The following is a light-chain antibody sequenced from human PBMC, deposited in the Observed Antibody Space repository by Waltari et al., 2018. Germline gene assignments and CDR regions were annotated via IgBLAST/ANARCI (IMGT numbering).Light chain of an antibody. V-gene: IGKV4-1*01. CDR2: CAA. CDR3: QQYYNTPFT. Sequence: DIVMTQSPDSLAVSLGERATINCKSSQSVLYSSNNKNYLTWYQKKPGQPPKLLIYCAATRESGVPDRFSGSGSGTDFTLTISSLQAEDVAVYYCQQYYNTPFTFGPGTKVDVK. CDR1: QSVLYSSNNKNY. J-gene: IGKJ3*01.